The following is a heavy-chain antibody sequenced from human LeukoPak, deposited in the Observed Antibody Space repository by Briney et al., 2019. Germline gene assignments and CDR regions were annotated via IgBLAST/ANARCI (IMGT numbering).Heavy chain of an antibody. CDR2: ISSSSSYI. CDR1: GFTFSSYS. CDR3: ARSDIAAAGTFDY. Sequence: GGSLRLSCAASGFTFSSYSMNWVRQAPGKGLEWVSSISSSSSYIYYADSVKDRFTISRDNAKNSLYLQMNSLRAEDTAVYYCARSDIAAAGTFDYWGQGTLVTVSS. V-gene: IGHV3-21*01. D-gene: IGHD6-13*01. J-gene: IGHJ4*02.